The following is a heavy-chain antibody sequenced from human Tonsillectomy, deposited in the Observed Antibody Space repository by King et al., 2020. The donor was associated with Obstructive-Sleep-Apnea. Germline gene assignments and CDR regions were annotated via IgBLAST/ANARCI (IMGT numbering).Heavy chain of an antibody. J-gene: IGHJ2*01. CDR1: GFIVSDYS. V-gene: IGHV3-11*01. CDR2: ISRSGHPI. CDR3: ARDPMVCTGASCFSGWYFDL. Sequence: VQRVESGGGLVKPGGSLRLSCAAAGFIVSDYSMSWFRQAAGQGLEWISHISRSGHPIYYADYVKGRCTISRDNARRSLYLRLNSLRAEDTAIYYCARDPMVCTGASCFSGWYFDLWGHGTPVTVSS. D-gene: IGHD2-15*01.